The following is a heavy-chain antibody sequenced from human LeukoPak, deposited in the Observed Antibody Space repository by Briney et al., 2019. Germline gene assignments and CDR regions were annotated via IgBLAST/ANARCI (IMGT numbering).Heavy chain of an antibody. CDR1: GFTFSSYD. D-gene: IGHD5-12*01. V-gene: IGHV3-13*01. Sequence: GGPLRLSCAASGFTFSSYDMHWVRHATGKGLEWVSAIGTAGDTYYPGSVKGRFTISRENAKNSLYLQMNSLRAGDTAVYYCARVRKYSGYYSWYFDLWGRGTLVTVSS. J-gene: IGHJ2*01. CDR3: ARVRKYSGYYSWYFDL. CDR2: IGTAGDT.